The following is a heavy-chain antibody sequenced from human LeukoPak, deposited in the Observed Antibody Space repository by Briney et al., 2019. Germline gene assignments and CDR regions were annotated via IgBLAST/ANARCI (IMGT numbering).Heavy chain of an antibody. CDR2: ISSSSSYI. CDR1: GFTFSSYS. D-gene: IGHD3-9*01. Sequence: PGGSLRLSCAASGFTFSSYSMNWVRQAPGKGLEWVSSISSSSSYIYYADSVKGRFTISRDNAKNSLYLQMNSLRAEDTAVYYCARPQLSIFDWLTTSDYYYGMDVWGQGTTVTVSS. V-gene: IGHV3-21*01. CDR3: ARPQLSIFDWLTTSDYYYGMDV. J-gene: IGHJ6*02.